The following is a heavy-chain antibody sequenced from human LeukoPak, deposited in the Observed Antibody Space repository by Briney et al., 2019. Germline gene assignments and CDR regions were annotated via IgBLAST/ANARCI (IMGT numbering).Heavy chain of an antibody. CDR1: GFTFSSYA. D-gene: IGHD1-26*01. J-gene: IGHJ1*01. CDR2: ISGSGGST. CDR3: AKASIVGATTEALYFQH. V-gene: IGHV3-23*01. Sequence: GGSLRLSCAASGFTFSSYAMSWVRQAPGKGLEWVSAISGSGGSTYYADSVKGRFTISRDNSKNTLYLQMNSLTAEDTAVYYCAKASIVGATTEALYFQHWGQGTLVTVSS.